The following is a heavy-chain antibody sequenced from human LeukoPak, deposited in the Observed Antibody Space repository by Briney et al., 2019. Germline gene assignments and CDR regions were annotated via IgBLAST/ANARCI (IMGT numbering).Heavy chain of an antibody. Sequence: GGSLRLSWAASGFTFSIYAMSWVRHAPGKGLEWVSGISGSGDNTYYADSVKGRFTISRDNSKNTLYVQVNSLGTEDTAAYYCEKGSYYDSSGSFYFDYWGQGTLVTVSS. CDR3: EKGSYYDSSGSFYFDY. D-gene: IGHD3-22*01. CDR2: ISGSGDNT. J-gene: IGHJ4*02. CDR1: GFTFSIYA. V-gene: IGHV3-23*01.